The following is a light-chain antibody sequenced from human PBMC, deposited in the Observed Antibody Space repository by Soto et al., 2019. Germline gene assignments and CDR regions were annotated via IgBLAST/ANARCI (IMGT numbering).Light chain of an antibody. Sequence: DIQMTQSPSTLSASVGDRVTITCRASQSVSSWLAWYQQIPGKAPKLLIYKASILESGVPLRFSGSGSGTEFPLPFDRFPPDDFAHFYRQPFEISFRPFGKGPK. V-gene: IGKV1-5*03. CDR2: KAS. CDR3: QPFEISFRP. CDR1: QSVSSW. J-gene: IGKJ1*01.